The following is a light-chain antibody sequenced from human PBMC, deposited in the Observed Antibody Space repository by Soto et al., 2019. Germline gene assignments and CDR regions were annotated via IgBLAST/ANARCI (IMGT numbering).Light chain of an antibody. CDR1: QRIGDT. CDR2: DTS. Sequence: EIIMTNSPAALSVSPGEGSIPPCRGTQRIGDTLAWYQHKPGQTPRLLIYDTSTRATGVPARFSGSRSGTEFTLTINSLQSEDFAVYYCQRYDNWPPTFGGGTKVDIK. J-gene: IGKJ4*01. V-gene: IGKV3-15*01. CDR3: QRYDNWPPT.